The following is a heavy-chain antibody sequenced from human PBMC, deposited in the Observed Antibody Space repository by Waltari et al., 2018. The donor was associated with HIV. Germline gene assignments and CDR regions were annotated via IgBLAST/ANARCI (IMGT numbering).Heavy chain of an antibody. CDR1: GYTFTNYG. J-gene: IGHJ4*02. CDR2: ISGYNGDT. D-gene: IGHD3-22*01. CDR3: ARDHYYGSSGYYSDY. Sequence: QVHLVQSGAELRKPGASVTVSCKASGYTFTNYGITWVRQAPGQGLEWMGWISGYNGDTKYAQKVRVRGTMTTDTSTSTAYLEMGSLRFDDTAVYYCARDHYYGSSGYYSDYWGQGTLVTVSS. V-gene: IGHV1-18*01.